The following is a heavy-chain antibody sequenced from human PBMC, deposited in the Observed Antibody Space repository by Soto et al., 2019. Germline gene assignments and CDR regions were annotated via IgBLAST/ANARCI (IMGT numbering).Heavy chain of an antibody. CDR3: AKESRDFWSASGMDV. D-gene: IGHD3-3*01. Sequence: EVQLLESGGGLVQPGGSLRLSCAASGFTFSSYVMTWVRQAPGKGLEWVSAMSGSGGSTYSADSVKGRFTISRDNSKNTLYLQMNSLRAEDTAVYYCAKESRDFWSASGMDVWGQGTTVTVSS. CDR2: MSGSGGST. CDR1: GFTFSSYV. J-gene: IGHJ6*02. V-gene: IGHV3-23*01.